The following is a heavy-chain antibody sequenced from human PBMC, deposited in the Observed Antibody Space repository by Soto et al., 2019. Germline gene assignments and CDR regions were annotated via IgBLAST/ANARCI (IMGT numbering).Heavy chain of an antibody. CDR1: GFTFSSYW. D-gene: IGHD6-19*01. V-gene: IGHV3-7*01. CDR3: ARGIAVAGTRIDY. Sequence: GSLRLSCAASGFTFSSYWMSWVRQAPGKGLEWVANIKQDGSEKYYVDSVKGRFTISRDNAKNSLYLQMNSLRAEDTAVYYLARGIAVAGTRIDYWGQGTLVTVSS. J-gene: IGHJ4*02. CDR2: IKQDGSEK.